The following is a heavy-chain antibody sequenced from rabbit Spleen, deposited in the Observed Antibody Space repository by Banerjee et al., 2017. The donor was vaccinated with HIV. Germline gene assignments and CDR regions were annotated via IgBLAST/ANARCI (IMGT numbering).Heavy chain of an antibody. D-gene: IGHD1-1*01. CDR3: ARDLIGIIGWNFYL. J-gene: IGHJ4*01. Sequence: QEQLVESGGGLVPPGGSLTLTCTASGFSFSANYYMCWVRQAPGKGLEWIGCINTGSGSAYYASWVISRFTISKTSSITVTLQMTSLTAADTATDFCARDLIGIIGWNFYLWGPGTLVTVS. V-gene: IGHV1S45*01. CDR2: INTGSGSA. CDR1: GFSFSANYY.